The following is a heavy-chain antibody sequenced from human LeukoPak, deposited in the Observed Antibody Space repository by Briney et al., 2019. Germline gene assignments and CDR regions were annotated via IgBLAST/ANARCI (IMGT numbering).Heavy chain of an antibody. V-gene: IGHV1-18*01. CDR3: ARTSHESVLYWSDP. CDR1: GYTFTTYG. Sequence: ASVKVSCKASGYTFTTYGIGWVRQAPGQGLEWMGWISGYNGNTNYAQKFQGRVTMTTDASTSTAYMELRSLRSDDTAVYYCARTSHESVLYWSDPWGQGTLVNVSS. D-gene: IGHD3-16*01. J-gene: IGHJ5*02. CDR2: ISGYNGNT.